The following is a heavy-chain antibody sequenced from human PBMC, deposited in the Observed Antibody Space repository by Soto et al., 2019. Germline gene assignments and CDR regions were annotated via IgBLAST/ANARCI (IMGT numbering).Heavy chain of an antibody. D-gene: IGHD2-15*01. CDR1: GDSISTVDYF. CDR3: ARGRYCLTGRCFPNWFDP. J-gene: IGHJ5*02. Sequence: SETLSLTCSVSGDSISTVDYFWAWIRQPPGQALEYIGYIYKSATTYYDPSFESRVAISLDTSKSQFSLNVTSVTAADTAVYFCARGRYCLTGRCFPNWFDPWGQGTLVTVSS. V-gene: IGHV4-30-4*01. CDR2: IYKSATT.